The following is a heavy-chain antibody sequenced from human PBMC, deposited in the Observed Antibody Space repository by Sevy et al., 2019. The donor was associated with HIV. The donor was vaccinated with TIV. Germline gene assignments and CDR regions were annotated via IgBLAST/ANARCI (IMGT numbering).Heavy chain of an antibody. J-gene: IGHJ4*02. CDR2: LSFGCGEI. Sequence: GGSLRLSCAASGFTFSKYSMSWVRQPPGKGLEWVSTLSFGCGEINYADSVKGRFTISRDNSKSSVYLQMNNLRPEDTAVYYCAREGCTKPHHXWGQGALVTVSS. V-gene: IGHV3-23*01. CDR1: GFTFSKYS. CDR3: AREGCTKPHHX. D-gene: IGHD2-8*01.